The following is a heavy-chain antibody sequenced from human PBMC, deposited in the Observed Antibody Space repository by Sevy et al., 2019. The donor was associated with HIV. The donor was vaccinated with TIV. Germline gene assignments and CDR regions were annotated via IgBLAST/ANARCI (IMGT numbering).Heavy chain of an antibody. J-gene: IGHJ4*02. CDR3: VGRPYSSAYSWSYHFDY. CDR2: MSGSSSAI. CDR1: GFTFSDYY. V-gene: IGHV3-11*01. D-gene: IGHD3-16*01. Sequence: GGSLRLSCAASGFTFSDYYMSWIRQAPGKGLEWISYMSGSSSAIVYADSVKGRFAISRNNAKNSLYLHMDNLRAEDTAVYFCVGRPYSSAYSWSYHFDYWGQGTLVTVSS.